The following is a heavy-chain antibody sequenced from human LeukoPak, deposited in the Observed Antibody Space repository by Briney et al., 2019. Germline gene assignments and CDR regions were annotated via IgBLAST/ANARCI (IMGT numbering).Heavy chain of an antibody. CDR3: ARHRGYGSSGWYEDAFDI. V-gene: IGHV4-4*07. CDR2: IYTSGST. CDR1: GGSISSYY. J-gene: IGHJ3*02. D-gene: IGHD6-19*01. Sequence: SETLSLTCTVSGGSISSYYWSWIRQPAGKGLEWIGRIYTSGSTNYNPSLKSRVTMSVDTSKNQFSLKLSSVTAADTAVYYCARHRGYGSSGWYEDAFDIWGQGTMVTVSS.